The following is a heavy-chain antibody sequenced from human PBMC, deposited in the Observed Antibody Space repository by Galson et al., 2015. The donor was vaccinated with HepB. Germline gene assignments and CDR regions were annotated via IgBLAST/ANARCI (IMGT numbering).Heavy chain of an antibody. V-gene: IGHV3-7*03. J-gene: IGHJ2*01. Sequence: SLRLSCAASGFTFSSYWMSWVRQAPGKGLEWVANIKQDGSEKYYVDSVKGRFTISRDNAKNSLYLQMNSLRAEDTAVYYCARDFPMATIKADWYFDLWGRGTLFTVSS. CDR3: ARDFPMATIKADWYFDL. CDR2: IKQDGSEK. D-gene: IGHD5-24*01. CDR1: GFTFSSYW.